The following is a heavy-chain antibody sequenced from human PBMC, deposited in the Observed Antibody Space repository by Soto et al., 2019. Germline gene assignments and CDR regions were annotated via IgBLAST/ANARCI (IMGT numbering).Heavy chain of an antibody. CDR1: GGSFSGYY. V-gene: IGHV4-34*01. D-gene: IGHD3-10*01. CDR3: ARGRGWVQH. CDR2: LNDSGGT. Sequence: ASETLSLTCAVYGGSFSGYYWSWIRQPPGKGLEWIGELNDSGGTNYNASLKSRVSISVDTSKNQFSLKLSFVTAADTAVYYCARGRGWVQHWGQGTLVTVSS. J-gene: IGHJ1*01.